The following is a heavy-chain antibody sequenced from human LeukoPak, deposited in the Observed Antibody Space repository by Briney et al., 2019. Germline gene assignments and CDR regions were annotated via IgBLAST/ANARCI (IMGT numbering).Heavy chain of an antibody. J-gene: IGHJ3*02. CDR3: ARQKCTSTSCLTKNAFDI. V-gene: IGHV4-4*09. CDR2: IYTSGST. D-gene: IGHD2-2*01. Sequence: SETLSLTCTVSGSISGYYWSWIRQPPGKGLEWIGYIYTSGSTNYNPSLESRVTISVDTSRNQFSLDLSSVTAADTAVYYCARQKCTSTSCLTKNAFDIWGQGTMVTVSS. CDR1: GSISGYY.